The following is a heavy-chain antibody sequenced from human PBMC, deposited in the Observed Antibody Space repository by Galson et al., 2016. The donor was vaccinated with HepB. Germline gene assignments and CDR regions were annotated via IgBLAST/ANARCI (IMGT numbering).Heavy chain of an antibody. J-gene: IGHJ6*02. Sequence: PALVKPTQTLTLTCTFSGFSLSTTGMCVSWVRQPPGKALEWLAHIDWDDDKYYTTSLKSRLTISKDTSKNEVVLTMTNMDAVDTATYFCGRNRRVSTHYYAMDVWGQGTTVTVSS. V-gene: IGHV2-70*20. CDR3: GRNRRVSTHYYAMDV. D-gene: IGHD1-14*01. CDR2: IDWDDDK. CDR1: GFSLSTTGMC.